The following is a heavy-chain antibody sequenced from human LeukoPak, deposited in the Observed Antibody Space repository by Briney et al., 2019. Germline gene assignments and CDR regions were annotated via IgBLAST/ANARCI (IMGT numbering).Heavy chain of an antibody. CDR1: GFTFDDYA. J-gene: IGHJ4*02. D-gene: IGHD5-18*01. CDR3: AKSVPPYSYGSFDY. V-gene: IGHV3-9*01. Sequence: GGSLRLSCPASGFTFDDYAMHWVRQAPGKGLEWVSGISWNSGSIGYADSVKGRFTISRDNAKNTLYLQMNSLRAEDTAVYYCAKSVPPYSYGSFDYWGQGTLVTVSS. CDR2: ISWNSGSI.